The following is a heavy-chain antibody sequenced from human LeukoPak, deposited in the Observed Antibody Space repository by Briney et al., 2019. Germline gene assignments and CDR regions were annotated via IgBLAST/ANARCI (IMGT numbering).Heavy chain of an antibody. V-gene: IGHV3-7*05. Sequence: QSGGSLRLSCVASGFTLSSHWMSWVRQAPGKGLEWVANIKQDGSEQYYVDSVRGRFTISRDNAKNSVYLQMKSLTAEDTAIYYCARESAGGPDYWGQGTLVTVSS. CDR3: ARESAGGPDY. J-gene: IGHJ4*02. CDR1: GFTLSSHW. CDR2: IKQDGSEQ. D-gene: IGHD6-19*01.